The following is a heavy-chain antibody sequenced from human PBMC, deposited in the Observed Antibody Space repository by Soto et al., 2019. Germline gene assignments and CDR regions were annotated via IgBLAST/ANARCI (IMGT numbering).Heavy chain of an antibody. CDR3: AGNYYYGSGSYYNFDY. Sequence: GASVKVSCKASGYTFTSYGISWVRQAPGQGLEWMGWISAYNGNTNYAQKLQGRVTMTTDTSTSTAYMELRSLRSDDTAVYYRAGNYYYGSGSYYNFDYWGQGTLVTVSS. CDR1: GYTFTSYG. V-gene: IGHV1-18*01. J-gene: IGHJ4*02. D-gene: IGHD3-10*01. CDR2: ISAYNGNT.